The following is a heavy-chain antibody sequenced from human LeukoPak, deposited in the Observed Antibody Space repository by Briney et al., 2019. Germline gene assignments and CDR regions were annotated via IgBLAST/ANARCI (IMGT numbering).Heavy chain of an antibody. D-gene: IGHD6-13*01. J-gene: IGHJ5*02. CDR2: VYYTGST. Sequence: SETLSLTCSFFGGSINNYFWNWLRQPPGRGLDWFGLVYYTGSTRYNPSLKSRVFISIDTSMNQFSLKLSSVTAADTAVYYCARRARAEADTSPDNWIDPWGQGTLVTVSS. CDR1: GGSINNYF. CDR3: ARRARAEADTSPDNWIDP. V-gene: IGHV4-59*08.